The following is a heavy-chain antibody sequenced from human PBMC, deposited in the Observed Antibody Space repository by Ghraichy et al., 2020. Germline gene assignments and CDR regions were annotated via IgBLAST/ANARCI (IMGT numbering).Heavy chain of an antibody. D-gene: IGHD6-13*01. J-gene: IGHJ4*02. CDR2: INHSGST. CDR1: GGSISGYY. Sequence: SETLSLTCAVYGGSISGYYWSWIRQPPGKGLEWIGEINHSGSTMYNPSLKSRLSILVDTSKNNFSLRLSSVTAADTAVYYCARGLYSSNIPNHWGQGTLVTVSP. V-gene: IGHV4-34*01. CDR3: ARGLYSSNIPNH.